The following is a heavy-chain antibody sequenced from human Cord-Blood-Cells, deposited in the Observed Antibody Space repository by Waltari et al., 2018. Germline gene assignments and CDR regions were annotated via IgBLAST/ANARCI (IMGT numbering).Heavy chain of an antibody. CDR1: GYTFTSYA. D-gene: IGHD6-13*01. CDR3: ARKPPTYAREPNIAAAGTDY. Sequence: QVQLVQSGSELKKPGASVKVSCKASGYTFTSYAMNWVRQAPGQGLEWMGWINTNTGNPTDAQGFTGRFVFSLDTSVSTAYLQISSLKAEDTAVYYCARKPPTYAREPNIAAAGTDYWGQGTLVTVSS. CDR2: INTNTGNP. J-gene: IGHJ4*02. V-gene: IGHV7-4-1*02.